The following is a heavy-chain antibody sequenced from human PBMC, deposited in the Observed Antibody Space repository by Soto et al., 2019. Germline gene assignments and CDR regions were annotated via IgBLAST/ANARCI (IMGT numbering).Heavy chain of an antibody. V-gene: IGHV3-30*03. Sequence: QVRLAESGGGVVQPGRSPRLSCAASGFTFSIYSMHWDRQAPGKGLEWVAVISYDGGNKYYSDSVKGRFIISRDNSKNTVYLEMNSLRVGEDTAISYCARAPRRELFYYFEDWAQGTLVTVSS. CDR1: GFTFSIYS. D-gene: IGHD1-7*01. CDR3: ARAPRRELFYYFED. J-gene: IGHJ4*02. CDR2: ISYDGGNK.